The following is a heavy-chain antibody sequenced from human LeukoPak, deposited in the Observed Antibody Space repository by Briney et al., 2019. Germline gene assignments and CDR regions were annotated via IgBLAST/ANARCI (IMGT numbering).Heavy chain of an antibody. Sequence: ASVKVSCKASGYTFTSYYMHWVRQAPGQGLEWMGIINPSGGSTSYAQKFQGRVTMTRDTSTSTVYIELSSLRSEDTAVYYCAREYSSSETGYYFDYWGQGTLVTVSS. J-gene: IGHJ4*02. CDR1: GYTFTSYY. V-gene: IGHV1-46*01. CDR3: AREYSSSETGYYFDY. D-gene: IGHD6-6*01. CDR2: INPSGGST.